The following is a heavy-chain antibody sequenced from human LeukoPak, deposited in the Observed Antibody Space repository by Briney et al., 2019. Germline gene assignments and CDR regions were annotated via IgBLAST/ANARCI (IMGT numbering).Heavy chain of an antibody. Sequence: SETLSLTCTVSGGSISSYYWSWIRQPPGKGLEWIGYIYYSGSTSYNPSLKSRVTISVDTSKNQFSLKLSSVTAADTAVYYCARSSEGRYYYDSSGYSYYYYYMDVWGKGTTATISS. CDR3: ARSSEGRYYYDSSGYSYYYYYMDV. D-gene: IGHD3-22*01. CDR2: IYYSGST. J-gene: IGHJ6*03. CDR1: GGSISSYY. V-gene: IGHV4-59*01.